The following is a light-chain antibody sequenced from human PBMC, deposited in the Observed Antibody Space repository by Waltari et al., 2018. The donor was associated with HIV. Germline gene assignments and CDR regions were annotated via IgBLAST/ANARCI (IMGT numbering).Light chain of an antibody. J-gene: IGKJ3*01. CDR1: QSVSSY. CDR3: QQRTNWPGFT. V-gene: IGKV3-11*01. Sequence: EIVLTQSPATLSLSPGERATLSCRASQSVSSYLAWYQQKPGQAPRLLIYDASNRATGIPARFSGSGSGTDFILTISSLEPEDFAVYYCQQRTNWPGFTFGPGTKVDLK. CDR2: DAS.